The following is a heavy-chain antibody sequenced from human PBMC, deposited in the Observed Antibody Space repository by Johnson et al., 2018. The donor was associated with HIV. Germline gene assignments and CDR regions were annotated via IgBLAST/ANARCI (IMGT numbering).Heavy chain of an antibody. D-gene: IGHD2-15*01. CDR2: ISYDENNK. J-gene: IGHJ3*02. CDR1: GFTFSSYA. CDR3: RVVGDAFDI. Sequence: QVQLVESGGGVVQPERSLRLSCAASGFTFSSYAIHWVRQAPGKGLEWVAVISYDENNKYYADSVKGRFTISRDNSKNTLYLQMNSLRVEDTAVYYVRVVGDAFDIWGQGTMVTVSS. V-gene: IGHV3-30-3*01.